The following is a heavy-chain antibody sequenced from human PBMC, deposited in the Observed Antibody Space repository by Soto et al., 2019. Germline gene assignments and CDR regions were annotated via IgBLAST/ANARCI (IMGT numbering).Heavy chain of an antibody. D-gene: IGHD3-9*01. CDR3: ARDRGYYDILTGSVTRGWFDP. CDR1: GFTFSSYG. V-gene: IGHV3-33*01. Sequence: QVQLVESGGGVVQPGRSLRLSCAASGFTFSSYGMHWVRQAPGKGLEWVAVIWYDGSNKYYVDSVKGRFTNSRDNSKNTLHLQMNVLRAEDTAVYCCARDRGYYDILTGSVTRGWFDPWGQGTLVTVSS. CDR2: IWYDGSNK. J-gene: IGHJ5*02.